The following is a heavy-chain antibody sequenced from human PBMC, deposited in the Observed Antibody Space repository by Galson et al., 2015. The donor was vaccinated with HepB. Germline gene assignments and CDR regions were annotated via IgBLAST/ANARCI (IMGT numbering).Heavy chain of an antibody. D-gene: IGHD3-9*01. Sequence: SLRLSCAASGFTFSSYWMSWVRQAPGKGLEWVANIKQDGSEKYYVDSVKGRFTISRDNAKNSLYLQMNSLRAEDTAVYYCARAGALLRYFDWFGGFDYWGQGTLVTVSS. V-gene: IGHV3-7*03. CDR1: GFTFSSYW. CDR3: ARAGALLRYFDWFGGFDY. J-gene: IGHJ4*02. CDR2: IKQDGSEK.